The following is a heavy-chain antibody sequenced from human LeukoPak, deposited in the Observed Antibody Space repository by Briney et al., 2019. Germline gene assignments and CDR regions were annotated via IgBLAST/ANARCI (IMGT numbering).Heavy chain of an antibody. V-gene: IGHV4-59*01. CDR2: IYYGGST. Sequence: SETLSLTCTVSGGSISSYYWSWIRQPPGKGLEWIGYIYYGGSTNYNPSLKSRVTISVDTSKNQFSLKLSSVTAADTAVYYCASGEGGEFFDYWGQGTLVTVSS. CDR1: GGSISSYY. D-gene: IGHD3-10*01. CDR3: ASGEGGEFFDY. J-gene: IGHJ4*02.